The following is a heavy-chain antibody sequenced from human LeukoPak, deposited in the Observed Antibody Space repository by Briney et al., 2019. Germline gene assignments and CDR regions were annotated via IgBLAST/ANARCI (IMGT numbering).Heavy chain of an antibody. V-gene: IGHV3-21*01. CDR1: GFTFSSYN. CDR2: ISFNGRYI. D-gene: IGHD6-13*01. CDR3: ARWNQQLEN. J-gene: IGHJ4*02. Sequence: GGSLRLSCAASGFTFSSYNMNWVRQAPGKGLEWVSSISFNGRYIYYADSVKGRFTISRDNAKNSLYLQMNSLRAEDTAVYYCARWNQQLENWGQGTLVTVSS.